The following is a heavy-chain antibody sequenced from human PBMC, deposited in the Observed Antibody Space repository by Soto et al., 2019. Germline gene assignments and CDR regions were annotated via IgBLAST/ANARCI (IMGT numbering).Heavy chain of an antibody. V-gene: IGHV1-2*04. CDR3: ARDPRYQLLLGYREDNWFDP. CDR1: GYTFTGYY. CDR2: INPNSGGT. D-gene: IGHD2-2*01. J-gene: IGHJ5*02. Sequence: ASVKVSCKASGYTFTGYYMHWVRQAPGQGLEWMGWINPNSGGTNYAQKFQGWVTMTRDTSISTAYMELSRLRSDDTAVYYCARDPRYQLLLGYREDNWFDPWGQGTLVTVSS.